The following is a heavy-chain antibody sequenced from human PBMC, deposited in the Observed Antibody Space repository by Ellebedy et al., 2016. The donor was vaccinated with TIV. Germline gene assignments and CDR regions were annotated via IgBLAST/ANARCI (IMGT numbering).Heavy chain of an antibody. Sequence: GGSLRLSXKGSGYSFTSYWIGWVRQMPGKGLEWMGIIYPGDSDTRYSPSFQGQVTISADKSISTAYLQWSSLKASDTAMYYCARQSCSSTSCYYGLGSGFDYWGQGTLVTVSS. J-gene: IGHJ4*02. D-gene: IGHD2-2*01. CDR1: GYSFTSYW. V-gene: IGHV5-51*01. CDR3: ARQSCSSTSCYYGLGSGFDY. CDR2: IYPGDSDT.